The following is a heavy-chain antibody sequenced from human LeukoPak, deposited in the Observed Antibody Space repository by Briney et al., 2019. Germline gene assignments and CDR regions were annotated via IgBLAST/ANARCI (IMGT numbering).Heavy chain of an antibody. CDR3: ARDRSYDFWSGYFYYFDY. V-gene: IGHV1-2*04. CDR2: INPNSGGT. CDR1: GYTFTGYY. J-gene: IGHJ4*02. Sequence: AASVKVSCKASGYTFTGYYMHWVRQAPGQGLEWMGWINPNSGGTNYAQKFQGWVTMTRDTSISTAYMELSRLRSDDTAVYYCARDRSYDFWSGYFYYFDYWGQGTLVTVSS. D-gene: IGHD3-3*01.